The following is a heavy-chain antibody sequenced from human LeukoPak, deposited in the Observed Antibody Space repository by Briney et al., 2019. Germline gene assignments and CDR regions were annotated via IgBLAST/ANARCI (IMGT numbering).Heavy chain of an antibody. CDR2: LYSGGST. CDR1: GFVVSTNY. V-gene: IGHV3-66*01. Sequence: GGSLRLSCAASGFVVSTNYMSWVRQAPGKGLEWVSVLYSGGSTYYTDSVKGRFTISRDNSNNTLYLQLNNLRAEDTAVYYCAMDSAWLPLKFDYWGPGTLVAVST. J-gene: IGHJ4*02. CDR3: AMDSAWLPLKFDY. D-gene: IGHD5-24*01.